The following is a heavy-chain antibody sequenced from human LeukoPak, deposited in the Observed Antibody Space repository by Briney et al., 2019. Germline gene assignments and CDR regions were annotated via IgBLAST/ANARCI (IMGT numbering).Heavy chain of an antibody. J-gene: IGHJ6*02. CDR3: ARARYDILTGQNYYYYGMDV. Sequence: GGSLRLSCAASGFTFSSNAMSWVRQAPGKGLEWVSAISGSGGSTYYADSVKGRFTISRDNSKNTLYLQMNSLRAEDTAVYYCARARYDILTGQNYYYYGMDVWGQGTTVTVSS. D-gene: IGHD3-9*01. V-gene: IGHV3-23*01. CDR2: ISGSGGST. CDR1: GFTFSSNA.